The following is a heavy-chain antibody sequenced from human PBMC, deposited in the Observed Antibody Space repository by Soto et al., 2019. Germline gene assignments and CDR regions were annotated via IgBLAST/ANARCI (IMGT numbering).Heavy chain of an antibody. V-gene: IGHV4-39*01. D-gene: IGHD3-3*01. CDR2: IYYSGST. J-gene: IGHJ6*02. CDR1: GGSISSSSYY. Sequence: LSLTCTVSGGSISSSSYYWGWIRQPPGKGLEWIGSIYYSGSTYYNPSLKSRVTISVDTSKNQFSLKLSSVTAADTAVYYCARIGLRYYDFWSGYYYYYGMDVWGQGTTVTVSS. CDR3: ARIGLRYYDFWSGYYYYYGMDV.